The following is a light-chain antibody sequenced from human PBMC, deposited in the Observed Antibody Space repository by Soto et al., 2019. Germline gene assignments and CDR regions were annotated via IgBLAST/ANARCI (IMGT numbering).Light chain of an antibody. CDR2: SNN. Sequence: QSVLTQPPSASGTPGQRVTISCSGSSSNIGSNTVNWYLQLPGTAPKLLMHSNNQRPSGVPDRFSGSRSGTSASLAISGLQSEDEADYYCATWDDSLNGVVFGGGTKLTVL. CDR1: SSNIGSNT. V-gene: IGLV1-44*01. J-gene: IGLJ2*01. CDR3: ATWDDSLNGVV.